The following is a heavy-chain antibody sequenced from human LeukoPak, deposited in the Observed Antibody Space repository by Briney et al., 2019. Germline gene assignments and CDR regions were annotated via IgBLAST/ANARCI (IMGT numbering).Heavy chain of an antibody. D-gene: IGHD2-2*02. CDR2: ISSSSSYI. CDR1: GFTFSSYS. J-gene: IGHJ4*02. CDR3: ARAQGYCSGTSCYTGDDY. Sequence: GGSLRLSCAASGFTFSSYSMNWVRQAPGKGLEWVSSISSSSSYIYYADSVKGRFTISRDNAKNSLYLQMNSLRAEDTAVYYCARAQGYCSGTSCYTGDDYWGQGTLVTVSS. V-gene: IGHV3-21*01.